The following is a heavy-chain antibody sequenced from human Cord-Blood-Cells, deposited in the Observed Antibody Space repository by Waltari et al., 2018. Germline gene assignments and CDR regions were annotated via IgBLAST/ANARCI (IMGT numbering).Heavy chain of an antibody. J-gene: IGHJ4*02. CDR3: ARDSEAYCGGDCYDSSFDY. CDR1: GYSLSSGYY. D-gene: IGHD2-21*01. Sequence: QVQLQESGPGLVNPSETLSLTCTVSGYSLSSGYYWGWIRPPPGKGRGWIGSIYHSGSTYYNPSLKCRIPISVEKSKNQFSLQLSSVTAADTAVYYCARDSEAYCGGDCYDSSFDYWGQGTLVTVSS. V-gene: IGHV4-38-2*02. CDR2: IYHSGST.